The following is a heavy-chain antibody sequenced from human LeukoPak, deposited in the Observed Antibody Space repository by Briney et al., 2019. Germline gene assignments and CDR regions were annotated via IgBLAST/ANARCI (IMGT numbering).Heavy chain of an antibody. V-gene: IGHV3-9*01. D-gene: IGHD3-10*01. Sequence: PGRSLRLSCAASGFTFDDYAMHWVRQVSGKGLEWVSSLTWNSGTVAYADSVKGRFTISRDNAKNSLYLQMNSLRPVDTALYYCAKDLPQLGELLTSGFHSWGQGTLVTVSS. CDR3: AKDLPQLGELLTSGFHS. J-gene: IGHJ4*02. CDR1: GFTFDDYA. CDR2: LTWNSGTV.